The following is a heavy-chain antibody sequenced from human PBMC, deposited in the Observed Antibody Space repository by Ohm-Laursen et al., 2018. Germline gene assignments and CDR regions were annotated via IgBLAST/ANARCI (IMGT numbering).Heavy chain of an antibody. CDR3: ARVAGIYDSSGSDY. CDR1: GGSFSGYY. J-gene: IGHJ4*02. V-gene: IGHV4-34*01. Sequence: SETLSLTCAVYGGSFSGYYWSWIRQPPGKGLEWIGEINHSGSTNYNPSLKSRVTISVDTSKNQFSLKLSSVTAADTAVYYCARVAGIYDSSGSDYWGQGTLVTVSS. CDR2: INHSGST. D-gene: IGHD3-22*01.